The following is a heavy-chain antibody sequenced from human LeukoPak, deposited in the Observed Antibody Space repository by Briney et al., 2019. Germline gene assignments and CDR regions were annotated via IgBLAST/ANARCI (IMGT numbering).Heavy chain of an antibody. CDR1: GYTFTGYY. CDR3: ARASVAGTGSDY. V-gene: IGHV1-2*02. Sequence: ASEKVSCKASGYTFTGYYMHWVRQPPGQGLEWMGWINPNSGGTNYAQKFQGRVTMTRDTSISTAYMELSRLRSDDTAVYYCARASVAGTGSDYWGQGTLVTVSS. CDR2: INPNSGGT. J-gene: IGHJ4*02. D-gene: IGHD6-19*01.